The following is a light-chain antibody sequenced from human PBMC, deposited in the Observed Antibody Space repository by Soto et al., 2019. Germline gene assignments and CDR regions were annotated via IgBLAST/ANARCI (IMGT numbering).Light chain of an antibody. J-gene: IGKJ1*01. CDR1: QSVSSSY. CDR2: GAS. V-gene: IGKV3-20*01. Sequence: EIVLTQSPGTLSLSPGERATLSCRASQSVSSSYLAWYQQKPGKAPRLFIYGASSRATGIPDRFSGSGSGTDFTLTISRLEPEDFAVYYCQLYGNSRRTFGQGTKV. CDR3: QLYGNSRRT.